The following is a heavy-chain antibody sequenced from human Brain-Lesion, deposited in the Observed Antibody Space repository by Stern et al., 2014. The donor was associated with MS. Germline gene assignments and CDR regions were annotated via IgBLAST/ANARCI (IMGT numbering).Heavy chain of an antibody. Sequence: VQLLESGAEVKKPGASVKVSCKTSGYIFTGYYIHWVRQAPGQGLEWMAWGKPNTGGTKYAQKFQGRVTMSRDTSISTAYVELSSLTSDDTAVYYCARDQRGITIFGVVTDYYYLGMDVWGQGTTVTVSS. J-gene: IGHJ6*02. V-gene: IGHV1-2*02. D-gene: IGHD3-3*01. CDR2: GKPNTGGT. CDR1: GYIFTGYY. CDR3: ARDQRGITIFGVVTDYYYLGMDV.